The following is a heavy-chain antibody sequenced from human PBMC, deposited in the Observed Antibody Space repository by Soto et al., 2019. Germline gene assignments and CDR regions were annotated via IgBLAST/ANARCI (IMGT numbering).Heavy chain of an antibody. J-gene: IGHJ6*04. D-gene: IGHD2-2*01. CDR2: IYPGDSDT. V-gene: IGHV5-51*01. Sequence: GESLKISCKGSGYSFTSYWIGWVRQMPGKGLEWMGIIYPGDSDTRYSPSFQGQVTISADKSISTAYLQWSSLKASDTAMYYCARQTSYCSSTSCLSDYYYVMNVWGKGTKIAVTS. CDR1: GYSFTSYW. CDR3: ARQTSYCSSTSCLSDYYYVMNV.